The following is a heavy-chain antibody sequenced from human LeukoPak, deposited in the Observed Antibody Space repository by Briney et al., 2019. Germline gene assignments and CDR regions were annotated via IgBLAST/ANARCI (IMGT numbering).Heavy chain of an antibody. CDR3: ALGGFGIVDWFDP. Sequence: ASVKVSCKDSGYTFTSYYMHWVRQAPGQGLEWMGIINPSGGSTIYAQKFQGRVTMTRDTSTSTVYMELSSLRSEDTAVYYCALGGFGIVDWFDPWGQGTLATVSS. CDR2: INPSGGST. D-gene: IGHD1-26*01. V-gene: IGHV1-46*01. CDR1: GYTFTSYY. J-gene: IGHJ5*02.